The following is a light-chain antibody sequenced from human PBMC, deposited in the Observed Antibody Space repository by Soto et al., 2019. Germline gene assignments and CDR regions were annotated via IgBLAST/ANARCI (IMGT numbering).Light chain of an antibody. V-gene: IGKV3-20*01. Sequence: EIVLTQSPGTLSLSPGDRATLSCRASQTISSTYLAWYQQKPGQAPRLLIYATSTRATGIPDRFSGSGSGTDFTLTISSLQSEDFAVYYCQQYNNWPPWTFGQGTKV. CDR2: ATS. J-gene: IGKJ1*01. CDR1: QTISSTY. CDR3: QQYNNWPPWT.